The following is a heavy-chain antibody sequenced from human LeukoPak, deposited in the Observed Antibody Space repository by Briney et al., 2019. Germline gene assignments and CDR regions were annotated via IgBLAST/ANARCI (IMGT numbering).Heavy chain of an antibody. J-gene: IGHJ3*02. CDR1: GYTFTSYY. V-gene: IGHV1-46*01. Sequence: ASVKVSCKASGYTFTSYYMHWVRQAPGQGLEWMGIINPSGGSTSYAQKFQGRVTMTRDTSTSTVYMELSSLRSEDTAVYYCARRYCTNSVCYVNAFDIWGQGTMVTVSS. CDR3: ARRYCTNSVCYVNAFDI. CDR2: INPSGGST. D-gene: IGHD2-8*01.